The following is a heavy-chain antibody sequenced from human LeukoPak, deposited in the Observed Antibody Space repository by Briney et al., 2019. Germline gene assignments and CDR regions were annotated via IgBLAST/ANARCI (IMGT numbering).Heavy chain of an antibody. V-gene: IGHV1-18*01. D-gene: IGHD3-3*01. CDR3: ARAITIFGLAHQRRGFDP. Sequence: ASVKVSRKASGYTFTSYGISWARQAPGQGLEWMGWISAYNGNTNYAQKLQGRVTMTTDTSTSTAYMELRSLRSDDTAVYYCARAITIFGLAHQRRGFDPWGQGTLVTVSS. CDR2: ISAYNGNT. CDR1: GYTFTSYG. J-gene: IGHJ5*02.